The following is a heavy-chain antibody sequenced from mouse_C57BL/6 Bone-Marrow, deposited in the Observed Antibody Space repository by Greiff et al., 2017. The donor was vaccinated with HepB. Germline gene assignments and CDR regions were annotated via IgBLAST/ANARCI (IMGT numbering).Heavy chain of an antibody. V-gene: IGHV5-9-1*02. J-gene: IGHJ2*01. Sequence: EVKLLESGEGLVKPGGSLKLSCAASGFTFSSYAMSWVRQTPEKRLEWVAYISSGGDYIYYADTVKGRCTISRDNARNTLYLQMSSLKSEDTAMYYCTREVGYDYEGYFDYWGQGTTLTVSS. CDR2: ISSGGDYI. CDR1: GFTFSSYA. D-gene: IGHD2-4*01. CDR3: TREVGYDYEGYFDY.